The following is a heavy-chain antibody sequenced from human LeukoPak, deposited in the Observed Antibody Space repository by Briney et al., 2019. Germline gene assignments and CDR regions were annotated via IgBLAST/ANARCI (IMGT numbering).Heavy chain of an antibody. CDR1: GGSISSGGYY. Sequence: PSETLSLTCTVSGGSISSGGYYWSWIRQPPGQGLEWIGYIYYSGSTNYNPSLKSRVTISVDTSKNQFSLKLSSVTAADTAVYYCARVAGGSGWYFDLWGRGTLVTVSS. CDR3: ARVAGGSGWYFDL. CDR2: IYYSGST. V-gene: IGHV4-61*08. J-gene: IGHJ2*01. D-gene: IGHD6-19*01.